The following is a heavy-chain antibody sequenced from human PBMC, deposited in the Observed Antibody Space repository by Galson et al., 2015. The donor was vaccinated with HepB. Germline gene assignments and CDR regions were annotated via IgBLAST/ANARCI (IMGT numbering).Heavy chain of an antibody. D-gene: IGHD3-22*01. J-gene: IGHJ4*02. CDR3: ARDYYSSGYYGWGFDI. V-gene: IGHV3-30*03. CDR1: GFTFNNYG. Sequence: SLRLSCAASGFTFNNYGVHWVRQAPGKGLEWVALISSDGNSEYYADSVKGRFTISRDNSKNTLYLQMNSLSTEDAAMYYCARDYYSSGYYGWGFDIWGQGTLVTVSS. CDR2: ISSDGNSE.